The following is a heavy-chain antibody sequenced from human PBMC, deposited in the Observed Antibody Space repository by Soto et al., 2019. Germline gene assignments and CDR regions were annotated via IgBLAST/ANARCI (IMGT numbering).Heavy chain of an antibody. Sequence: GESLKISCKGSGYSFTSYWISWVRQMPGKGLEWMGRIDPSDSYTNYSPSFQGHVTISADKSISTAYLQWSSLKASDTAMYYCARRLLGYCSGGSCESYYYYYGMDVWGQGATVTVSS. J-gene: IGHJ6*02. CDR3: ARRLLGYCSGGSCESYYYYYGMDV. D-gene: IGHD2-15*01. V-gene: IGHV5-10-1*01. CDR2: IDPSDSYT. CDR1: GYSFTSYW.